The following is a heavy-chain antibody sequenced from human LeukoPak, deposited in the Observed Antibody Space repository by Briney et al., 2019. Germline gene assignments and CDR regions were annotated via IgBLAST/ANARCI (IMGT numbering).Heavy chain of an antibody. CDR3: ARDKVDFGAVADIDY. Sequence: VASVKVSCKASGYTFTSYGISWVRQAPGQGLEWMGWISGYNGNTIYAQKSQGRVTMTTDTSTSTAYMELRSLRSDDTAVYYCARDKVDFGAVADIDYWGQGTLVTVSS. CDR2: ISGYNGNT. D-gene: IGHD6-19*01. V-gene: IGHV1-18*01. CDR1: GYTFTSYG. J-gene: IGHJ4*02.